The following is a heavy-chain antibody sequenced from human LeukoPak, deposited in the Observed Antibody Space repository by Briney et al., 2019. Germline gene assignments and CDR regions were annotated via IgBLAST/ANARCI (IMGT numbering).Heavy chain of an antibody. Sequence: RASQTLSLTCTVSGGSISSGGYYWSWIRQHPGKGLEWIGYIYYSGSTYYNPSLKSRVTISVDTSKNQFSLKLSSVTAADTAVYYCARDMGVVIEGPSYGMDVWGQGTTVTVSS. D-gene: IGHD3-3*01. V-gene: IGHV4-31*03. CDR2: IYYSGST. CDR1: GGSISSGGYY. J-gene: IGHJ6*02. CDR3: ARDMGVVIEGPSYGMDV.